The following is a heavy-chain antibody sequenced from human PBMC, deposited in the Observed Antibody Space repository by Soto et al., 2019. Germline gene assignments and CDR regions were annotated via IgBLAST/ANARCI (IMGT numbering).Heavy chain of an antibody. CDR3: ARDILSVGPRANDAFDV. V-gene: IGHV1-3*01. D-gene: IGHD2-8*02. J-gene: IGHJ3*01. Sequence: QVQLVQSGAEVRKPGASVNISCRASGFTFSDHLINWVRQVPGQGLEWMGWINLANGKQNYSKTFQGSVTISRHSSASIVYVEVSDLTSEDTAVFYCARDILSVGPRANDAFDVWGQGTMVTVSS. CDR2: INLANGKQ. CDR1: GFTFSDHL.